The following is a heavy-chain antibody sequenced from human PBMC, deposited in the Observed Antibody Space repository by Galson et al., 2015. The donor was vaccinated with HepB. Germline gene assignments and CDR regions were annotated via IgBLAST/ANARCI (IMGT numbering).Heavy chain of an antibody. CDR2: IYSGGST. CDR1: GFTVSSNY. J-gene: IGHJ6*02. Sequence: SLRLSCAASGFTVSSNYMSWVRQAPGKGLEWVSVIYSGGSTYYADSVKGRFTISRDNSKNTLYLQMNSLRAEDTAVYYCARESVGIAVAGTGMDVWGQGTTVTVSS. V-gene: IGHV3-66*01. CDR3: ARESVGIAVAGTGMDV. D-gene: IGHD6-19*01.